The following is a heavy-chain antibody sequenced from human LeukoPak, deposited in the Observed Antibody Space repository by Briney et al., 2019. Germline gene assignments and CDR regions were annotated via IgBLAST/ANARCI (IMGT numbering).Heavy chain of an antibody. CDR2: ISSSSSYI. D-gene: IGHD3-9*01. V-gene: IGHV3-21*06. CDR1: GFTFRSYS. J-gene: IGHJ3*02. Sequence: PGGSLRLSCAASGFTFRSYSMNWVRQAPGKGLEWVSSISSSSSYIYYADSVKGRFTISRDNAKNSLYLQMNSLRAEDTAVYYCARDTYDILTGYYKWAFDIWGQGTMVIVSS. CDR3: ARDTYDILTGYYKWAFDI.